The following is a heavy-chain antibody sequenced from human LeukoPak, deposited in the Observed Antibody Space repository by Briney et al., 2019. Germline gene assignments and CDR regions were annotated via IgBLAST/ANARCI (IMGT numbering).Heavy chain of an antibody. CDR3: TKAPNRYYFDY. CDR1: GVSLRDSW. Sequence: GGSLRLSCAHSGVSLRDSWMSWVRRAPGKGLEWVAYINQDGREKYYVDSVKGRFTISRGNAKNSVYLQMDSLRAEDTAVYHCTKAPNRYYFDYWGLGTLVTVSS. V-gene: IGHV3-7*05. D-gene: IGHD1-14*01. CDR2: INQDGREK. J-gene: IGHJ4*02.